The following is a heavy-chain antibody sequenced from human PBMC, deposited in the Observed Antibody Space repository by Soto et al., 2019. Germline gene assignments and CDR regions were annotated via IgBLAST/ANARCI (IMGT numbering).Heavy chain of an antibody. CDR3: AKDPNSGWYFAHDY. CDR2: IIPIFGTA. J-gene: IGHJ4*02. V-gene: IGHV1-69*13. CDR1: GGTFSSYA. D-gene: IGHD6-19*01. Sequence: SVKVSCKASGGTFSSYAISWVRQAPGQGLEWMGGIIPIFGTANYAQKFQGRVTITADESTSTAYMELSSLRSEDTAVYYCAKDPNSGWYFAHDYWGQGTLVTVSS.